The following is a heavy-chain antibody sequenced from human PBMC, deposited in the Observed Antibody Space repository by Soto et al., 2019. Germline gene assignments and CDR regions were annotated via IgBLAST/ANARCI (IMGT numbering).Heavy chain of an antibody. CDR1: GYTFTGYY. J-gene: IGHJ5*02. CDR3: ARERPRIAAAGTIVEAPNWFDP. D-gene: IGHD6-13*01. Sequence: ASVKVFCKASGYTFTGYYMHWVRQAPGQGLEWMGWINPNSGGTNYAQKFQGRVTMTRDTSISTAYMELSRLRSDDTAVYYCARERPRIAAAGTIVEAPNWFDPWGQGTLVTVSS. V-gene: IGHV1-2*02. CDR2: INPNSGGT.